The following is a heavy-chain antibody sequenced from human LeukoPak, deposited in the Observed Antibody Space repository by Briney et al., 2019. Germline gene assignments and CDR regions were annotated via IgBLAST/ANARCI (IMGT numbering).Heavy chain of an antibody. J-gene: IGHJ4*02. CDR3: ARGPRDYFDY. CDR2: FYYTGST. CDR1: GGSVSRDY. V-gene: IGHV4-59*02. Sequence: SETLSLTCTVSGGSVSRDYWSWIRQPPGKGLEWIGYFYYTGSTNYNPSLWGRVTISIDMSKNQFSLTLSSVTAADTAVYYCARGPRDYFDYWGQGTLVTVSS.